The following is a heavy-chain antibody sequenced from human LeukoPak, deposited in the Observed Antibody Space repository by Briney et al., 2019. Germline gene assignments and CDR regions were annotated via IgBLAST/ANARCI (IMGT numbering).Heavy chain of an antibody. Sequence: SETLSLTCAVYGGPFSGYYWSWIRQPPGKGLEWIGEINHSGSTNYNPSLKSRVTISVDTSKNQFSLKLSSVTAADTAVYYCARGGIAAPNFDYWGQGTLVTVSS. CDR3: ARGGIAAPNFDY. CDR2: INHSGST. J-gene: IGHJ4*02. CDR1: GGPFSGYY. V-gene: IGHV4-34*01. D-gene: IGHD2-15*01.